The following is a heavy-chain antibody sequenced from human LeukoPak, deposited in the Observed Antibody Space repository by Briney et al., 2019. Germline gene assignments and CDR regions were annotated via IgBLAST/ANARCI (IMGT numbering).Heavy chain of an antibody. CDR1: GGTFSSYA. CDR2: IIPIFGTA. D-gene: IGHD2-15*01. J-gene: IGHJ3*02. V-gene: IGHV1-69*05. Sequence: SVKVSCKASGGTFSSYAISWVRQAPGQGLEWMGGIIPIFGTANYAQKFQGRVTITTDESTSTAYMELSSLRSEDTAVYYCARRNIVVVVAARQGAFDIWGQGTMVTVSS. CDR3: ARRNIVVVVAARQGAFDI.